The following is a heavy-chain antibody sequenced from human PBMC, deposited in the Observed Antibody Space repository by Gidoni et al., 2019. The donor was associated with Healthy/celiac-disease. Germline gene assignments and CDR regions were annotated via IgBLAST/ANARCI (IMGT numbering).Heavy chain of an antibody. J-gene: IGHJ4*02. Sequence: QVQLVHSGAEVTKPGSSVKVFCKASGGTFSSYTLSWVRQSPGQGLEWMGRIISILGIANCRQKFQRRSTSTADKSTGTAYMEMSRLRSEDTAVYYCARDINYYGSGSSYYWGQGTLVTVPS. CDR3: ARDINYYGSGSSYY. V-gene: IGHV1-69*04. CDR2: IISILGIA. CDR1: GGTFSSYT. D-gene: IGHD3-10*01.